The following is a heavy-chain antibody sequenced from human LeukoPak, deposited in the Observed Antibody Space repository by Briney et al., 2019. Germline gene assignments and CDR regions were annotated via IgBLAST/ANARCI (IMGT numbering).Heavy chain of an antibody. D-gene: IGHD5-18*01. V-gene: IGHV3-30*02. CDR2: IRYDGSNE. CDR1: GFTFGSYD. Sequence: GGSLRLSCAASGFTFGSYDMHWVRQAPGKGLEWVAFIRYDGSNENYADSVKGRFTISRDNSKNILNLQMNSLRPEDTAVYYCAKRASSGAYSYDYWGQGTLVTVSS. J-gene: IGHJ4*02. CDR3: AKRASSGAYSYDY.